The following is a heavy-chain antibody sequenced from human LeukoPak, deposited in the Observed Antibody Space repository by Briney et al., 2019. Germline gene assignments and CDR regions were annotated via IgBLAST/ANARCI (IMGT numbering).Heavy chain of an antibody. CDR3: ARDGSGYSSGWYSDY. J-gene: IGHJ4*02. CDR2: ISYDGSIK. D-gene: IGHD6-19*01. V-gene: IGHV3-30*03. Sequence: GRSLRLSCAASGFTFSNYAMYWVRQAPGKGLEWVAVISYDGSIKYYADSVKGRFTISRDNSKNTLYLQMNSLRAEDTAVYYCARDGSGYSSGWYSDYWGQGTLVTVSS. CDR1: GFTFSNYA.